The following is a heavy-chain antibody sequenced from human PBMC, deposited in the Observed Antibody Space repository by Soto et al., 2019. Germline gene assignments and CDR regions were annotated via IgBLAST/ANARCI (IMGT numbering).Heavy chain of an antibody. V-gene: IGHV2-5*02. CDR2: IYWDDDK. CDR1: GFSLSTSGVG. CDR3: AHRRSGVSQWYYGDFDC. Sequence: QITLKESGPTLVKPTQTLTLTCTFSGFSLSTSGVGVGWIRQPPGKALEWLAIIYWDDDKRYSPALRSRLTSTKDTSKNQVVLTMTNVDPVDTATYFCAHRRSGVSQWYYGDFDCWGQGTLVTVSS. D-gene: IGHD6-19*01. J-gene: IGHJ4*02.